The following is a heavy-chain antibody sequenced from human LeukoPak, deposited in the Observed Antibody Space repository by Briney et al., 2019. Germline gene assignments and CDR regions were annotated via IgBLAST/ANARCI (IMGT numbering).Heavy chain of an antibody. Sequence: SETLSLTCTVSGYSISSGYYWGWIRQPPGKGLEWIGSIYHSGSTYYNPSLKSRVTISVDTSKNQFSLKLSSVTAADTAVYYCARGPIAVAPDYWGQGTLVTVSS. D-gene: IGHD6-19*01. CDR1: GYSISSGYY. V-gene: IGHV4-38-2*02. J-gene: IGHJ4*02. CDR3: ARGPIAVAPDY. CDR2: IYHSGST.